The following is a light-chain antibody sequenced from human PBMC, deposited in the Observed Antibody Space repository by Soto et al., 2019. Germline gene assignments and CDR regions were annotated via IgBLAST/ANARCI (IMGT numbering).Light chain of an antibody. CDR2: GAS. V-gene: IGKV3-20*01. CDR3: QQYDKSPRT. Sequence: DIVVTQSPLSLPVTPGEPASISCRSSQSLLHINGYNYLAWYQQKPGQAPRLLIYGASSRATGIPDRFSGSGSGPDFTLTIDRLEPEDFAVYYCQQYDKSPRTFGQGTKVDI. CDR1: QSLLHINGYNY. J-gene: IGKJ1*01.